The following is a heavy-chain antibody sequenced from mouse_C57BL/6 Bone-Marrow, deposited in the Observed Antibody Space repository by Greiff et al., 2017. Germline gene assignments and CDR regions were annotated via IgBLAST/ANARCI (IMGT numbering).Heavy chain of an antibody. D-gene: IGHD1-1*01. V-gene: IGHV1-9*01. CDR3: ARFYGYYAMDY. J-gene: IGHJ4*01. CDR2: ILPGSGGT. CDR1: GYTFTGYW. Sequence: QVQLQQSGAELMKPGASVKLSCKATGYTFTGYWIEWVKQRPGHGLEWIGEILPGSGGTNYTEKFKGKATITAETSSNTAYMQLSSLTPEDSAIYYCARFYGYYAMDYWGQGTSVTVSS.